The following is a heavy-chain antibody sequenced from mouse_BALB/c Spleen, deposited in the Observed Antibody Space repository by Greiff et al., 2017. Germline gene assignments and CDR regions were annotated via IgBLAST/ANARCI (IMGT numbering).Heavy chain of an antibody. V-gene: IGHV1S135*01. J-gene: IGHJ1*01. D-gene: IGHD1-1*01. CDR3: ARSGYVSSSFYWYFDV. CDR1: GYSFTSYY. Sequence: EVQLQQSGPELMKPGASVKISCKASGYSFTSYYMHWVKQSHGKSLEWIGYIDPFNGGTSYNQKFKGKATLTVDKSSSTAYMHLSSLTSEDSAVYYCARSGYVSSSFYWYFDVWGAGTTVTVSS. CDR2: IDPFNGGT.